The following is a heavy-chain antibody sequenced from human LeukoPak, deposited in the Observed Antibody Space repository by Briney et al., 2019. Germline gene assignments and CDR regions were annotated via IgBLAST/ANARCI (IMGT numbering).Heavy chain of an antibody. J-gene: IGHJ4*02. CDR2: ISYDGSNK. V-gene: IGHV3-30*18. CDR1: GFTFSSYG. Sequence: GGSLRLSCAASGFTFSSYGMHWVRQAPGKGLEWVAVISYDGSNKYYADSVKGRFTISRDNSKNTLYLQMNSLRAEDTVVYYCAKDSVTAGIDYWGQGTLVTVSS. D-gene: IGHD6-25*01. CDR3: AKDSVTAGIDY.